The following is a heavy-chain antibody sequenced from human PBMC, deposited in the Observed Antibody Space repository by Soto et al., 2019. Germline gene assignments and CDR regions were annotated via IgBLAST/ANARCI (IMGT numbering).Heavy chain of an antibody. V-gene: IGHV3-21*01. D-gene: IGHD2-21*01. Sequence: GGSLRLSCAASGFTFITYSMNWVRQAPGKGLEWVSSLSSGTSYSTYIYYADSVKGRFTISRDNAKNSLYLQMNSLTAEDTAVYYCARDRGAYAFEFWGRGALVTVSS. CDR3: ARDRGAYAFEF. CDR2: LSSGTSYSTYI. CDR1: GFTFITYS. J-gene: IGHJ4*01.